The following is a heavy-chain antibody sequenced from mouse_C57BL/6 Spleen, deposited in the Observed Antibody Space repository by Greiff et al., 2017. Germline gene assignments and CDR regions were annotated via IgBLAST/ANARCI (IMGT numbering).Heavy chain of an antibody. Sequence: VQLQQSGAELVRPGASVKLSCKASGYTFTSYGISWVKQRTGQGLEWIGEIYPRSGNTYYNEKFKGKATLTADKSSSTAYMELLSLTSEDSAVYFCAREWGDYDEAWFAYWGQGTLVTVSA. V-gene: IGHV1-81*01. CDR3: AREWGDYDEAWFAY. D-gene: IGHD2-4*01. J-gene: IGHJ3*01. CDR2: IYPRSGNT. CDR1: GYTFTSYG.